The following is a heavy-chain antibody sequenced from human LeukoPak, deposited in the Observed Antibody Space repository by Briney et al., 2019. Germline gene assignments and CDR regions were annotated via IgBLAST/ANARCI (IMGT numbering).Heavy chain of an antibody. CDR3: ARSSAREYCSSATCYLIGAFDI. CDR2: INQAGSEQ. D-gene: IGHD2-2*01. V-gene: IGHV3-7*01. Sequence: GGSLRLSCAASGSTFSNYWMTWVRQAPGKGLEWVANINQAGSEQYYVDSVKGRFTISRDNAKNSLYLQMNSLRAEDTAVYYCARSSAREYCSSATCYLIGAFDIWGQGTVVTVSS. J-gene: IGHJ3*02. CDR1: GSTFSNYW.